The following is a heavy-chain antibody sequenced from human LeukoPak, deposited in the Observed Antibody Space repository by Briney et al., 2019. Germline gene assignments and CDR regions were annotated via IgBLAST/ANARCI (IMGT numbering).Heavy chain of an antibody. J-gene: IGHJ4*02. CDR2: IWYDGSNK. CDR1: GFTFSSYG. D-gene: IGHD1-26*01. CDR3: ARGISSGSRVLDY. Sequence: GGSLRLSCAASGFTFSSYGMHWVRQAPGKGLEWVAVIWYDGSNKYYADSVKGRFTISRDNSKNTLYLQMNSLRAEDTAVYYYARGISSGSRVLDYWGQGTLVTVSS. V-gene: IGHV3-33*01.